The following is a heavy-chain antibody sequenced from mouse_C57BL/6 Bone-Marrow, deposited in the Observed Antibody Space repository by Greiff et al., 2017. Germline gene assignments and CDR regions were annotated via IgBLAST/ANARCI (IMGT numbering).Heavy chain of an antibody. V-gene: IGHV14-4*01. Sequence: EVMLVESGAELVRPGASVKLSCTASGFNIKDDYMPWVKQRPEQGLEWIGWIDPEDGDTEYASKFQGKATITADTSSNTAYLQLSSLTSEDTAVYYCTTRCSGCGAMDYWGQGTSVTVSS. D-gene: IGHD3-2*02. J-gene: IGHJ4*01. CDR3: TTRCSGCGAMDY. CDR2: IDPEDGDT. CDR1: GFNIKDDY.